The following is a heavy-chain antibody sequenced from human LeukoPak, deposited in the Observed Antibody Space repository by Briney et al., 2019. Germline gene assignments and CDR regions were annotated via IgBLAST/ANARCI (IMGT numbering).Heavy chain of an antibody. CDR2: IYNNGSP. CDR1: GDSISSGGYY. D-gene: IGHD1-26*01. V-gene: IGHV4-31*03. J-gene: IGHJ5*02. Sequence: SETLPLTCTVSGDSISSGGYYWNWIRQHPGRGLEWIGFIYNNGSPKYNPSLKNRLTISADTSKNHFSLKLSSVTAADTAVYYCARGESLDFDPWGQGTLVTVSS. CDR3: ARGESLDFDP.